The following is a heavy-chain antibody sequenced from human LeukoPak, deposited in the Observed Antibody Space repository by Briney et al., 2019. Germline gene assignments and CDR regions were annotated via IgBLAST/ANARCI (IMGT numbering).Heavy chain of an antibody. V-gene: IGHV3-23*01. CDR1: GFTFSSYA. J-gene: IGHJ4*02. Sequence: SGGSLRLSCAASGFTFSSYAMSWVRQAPGKGLEWVSAISGSGGSTYYADSVKGRFTISRDNSKNTLYLQMNSLRAEDTAVYYCAKYTGDHIEYFDYWGQGTLVTVSS. CDR3: AKYTGDHIEYFDY. CDR2: ISGSGGST. D-gene: IGHD4-17*01.